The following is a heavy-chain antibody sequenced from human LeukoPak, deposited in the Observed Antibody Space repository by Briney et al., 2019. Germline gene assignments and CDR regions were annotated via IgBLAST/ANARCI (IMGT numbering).Heavy chain of an antibody. CDR3: ARRAVDGDDFDY. V-gene: IGHV6-1*01. CDR2: TYYRSTWYH. CDR1: GDSVFRNNVA. Sequence: SQTLSLTCAISGDSVFRNNVAWNCIRQSPSRGLEWLGRTYYRSTWYHDYAVSVKSRIAINPDTSKNQFSLHLNSVTPEDTAVYYCARRAVDGDDFDYWGQGTLVTVSS. J-gene: IGHJ4*02. D-gene: IGHD6-19*01.